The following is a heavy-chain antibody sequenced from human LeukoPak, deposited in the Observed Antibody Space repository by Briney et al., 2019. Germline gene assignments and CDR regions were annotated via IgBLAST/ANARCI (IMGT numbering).Heavy chain of an antibody. CDR2: INNDGSAT. CDR3: ASPLVESGGNIYFGL. J-gene: IGHJ2*01. D-gene: IGHD4-23*01. V-gene: IGHV3-74*01. CDR1: GFSFSNYW. Sequence: GGSLRLSCAASGFSFSNYWMHWVRQVPGKGLVWVSHINNDGSATTYADSVKGRFTISRDKAKNSLYLQMNSLRVEDTAVYYCASPLVESGGNIYFGLWGRGTLVTVSS.